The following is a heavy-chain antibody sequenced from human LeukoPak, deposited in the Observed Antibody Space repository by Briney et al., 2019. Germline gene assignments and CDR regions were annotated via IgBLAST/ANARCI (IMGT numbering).Heavy chain of an antibody. D-gene: IGHD3-3*01. Sequence: GGSLRLSCAASGFTFSNYAMSWVRQAPGKGLEWVSAVSGSGDSTYYADSVKGRFTISRHNSKNTLYPQMNSLRAEDTAVYYCARAPYWSGYDYWGQGTLVTVSS. CDR3: ARAPYWSGYDY. V-gene: IGHV3-23*01. CDR2: VSGSGDST. CDR1: GFTFSNYA. J-gene: IGHJ4*02.